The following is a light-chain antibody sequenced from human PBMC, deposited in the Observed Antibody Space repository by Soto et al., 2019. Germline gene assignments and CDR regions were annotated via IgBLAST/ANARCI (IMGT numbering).Light chain of an antibody. Sequence: GDRVTITCRASESVTIWLAWYQQKPGKAPRLLIYDASTLESGVPSRFSGSGSGTEFTLTISSLQADDVAVYYCQQYYSTPWMFGQGTKVDIK. CDR3: QQYYSTPWM. V-gene: IGKV1-5*01. J-gene: IGKJ1*01. CDR1: ESVTIW. CDR2: DAS.